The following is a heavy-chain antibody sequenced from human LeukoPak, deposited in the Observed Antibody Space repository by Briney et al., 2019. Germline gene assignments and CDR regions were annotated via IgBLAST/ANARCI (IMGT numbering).Heavy chain of an antibody. Sequence: SVKVSCKASGGTFSSYTISWVRQAPGQRLEWMGRIIPILGIANYAQKFQGRVTITADKSTSTAYMELSSLRSEDTAVYYCARSVVVPAATSTNNWFDPWGQGTLVTVSS. CDR1: GGTFSSYT. CDR2: IIPILGIA. CDR3: ARSVVVPAATSTNNWFDP. J-gene: IGHJ5*02. V-gene: IGHV1-69*02. D-gene: IGHD2-2*01.